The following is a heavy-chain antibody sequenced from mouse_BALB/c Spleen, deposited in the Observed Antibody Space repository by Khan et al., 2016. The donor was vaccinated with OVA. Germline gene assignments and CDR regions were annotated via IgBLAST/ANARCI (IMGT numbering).Heavy chain of an antibody. CDR2: INTGGAYT. V-gene: IGHV5-6*01. Sequence: EVELVESGGDFVRPGGSLKLSCAASGFTFSTYGMSWVRQTPDKRLEWVATINTGGAYTYYPDTVKGRFTISRDNAKNTLYPQWSSLKSEDTAIYYCARLAYYYNSEGFAYWGRGTLVTVSA. CDR1: GFTFSTYG. D-gene: IGHD1-1*01. CDR3: ARLAYYYNSEGFAY. J-gene: IGHJ3*01.